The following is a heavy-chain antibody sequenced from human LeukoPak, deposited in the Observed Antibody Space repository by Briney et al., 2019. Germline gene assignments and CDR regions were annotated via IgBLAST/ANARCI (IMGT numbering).Heavy chain of an antibody. CDR2: TNPDGSYT. V-gene: IGHV3-74*01. CDR1: GFTFSTYW. J-gene: IGHJ4*02. D-gene: IGHD3-9*01. Sequence: GGSLRLSCAASGFTFSTYWMHWVRQAPGKGLVWVSRTNPDGSYTSYGDSVKGRFTISRDNAKNTLFLQMNSLTAVDTAVYYCVNDMTGPVDYWGQGTLVTVSS. CDR3: VNDMTGPVDY.